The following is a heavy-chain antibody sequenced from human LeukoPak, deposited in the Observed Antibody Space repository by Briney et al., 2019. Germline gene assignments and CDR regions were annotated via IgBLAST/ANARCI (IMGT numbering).Heavy chain of an antibody. Sequence: GGSLRLSCAASGFTFSSYAMSWVRQAPGKGLERVSAISSSGGSTYYGDSVKGRFTISRDNSMNTLYLQMNSLRAEDTAVYYCAKDPASSGWYSGWFDPWGQGTLVTVSS. CDR3: AKDPASSGWYSGWFDP. J-gene: IGHJ5*02. D-gene: IGHD6-19*01. CDR1: GFTFSSYA. CDR2: ISSSGGST. V-gene: IGHV3-23*01.